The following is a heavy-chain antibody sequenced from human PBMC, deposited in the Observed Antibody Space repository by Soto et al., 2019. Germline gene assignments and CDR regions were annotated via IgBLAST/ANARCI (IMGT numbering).Heavy chain of an antibody. CDR2: HYSGGST. CDR3: ARHRHPRGTVGATSPLDP. Sequence: PVGSLRLSCAISGFSVSSNYLSWVRQAPGKGLEWVSVHYSGGSTYYADSVQGRFTISRDKSNNTLYLQKRSVRAEDTAVYFCARHRHPRGTVGATSPLDPWGQGTQVTVSS. CDR1: GFSVSSNY. D-gene: IGHD1-26*01. J-gene: IGHJ5*02. V-gene: IGHV3-53*01.